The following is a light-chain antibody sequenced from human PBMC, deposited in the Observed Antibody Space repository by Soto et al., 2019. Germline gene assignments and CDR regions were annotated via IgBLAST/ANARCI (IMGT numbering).Light chain of an antibody. CDR1: QSITTF. Sequence: IHMPQTXSSLSASTQEXXXXXXXSSQSITTFLTWYQLKXGKGPRLLIYAASXLQGGVPSRFSGSGSATEFTLTISSLQPEDFASYCCHQSHRTPFTFGQGTRLEIK. CDR3: HQSHRTPFT. CDR2: AAS. J-gene: IGKJ5*01. V-gene: IGKV1-39*01.